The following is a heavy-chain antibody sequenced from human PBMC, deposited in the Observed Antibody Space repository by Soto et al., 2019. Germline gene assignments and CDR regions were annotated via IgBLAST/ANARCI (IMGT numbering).Heavy chain of an antibody. D-gene: IGHD3-10*01. CDR3: ASSYGSGYRAFDY. V-gene: IGHV1-69*02. J-gene: IGHJ4*02. CDR1: GDTFNFYS. Sequence: QVQLVQSGAEVKRPGSSVKVSCKASGDTFNFYSINWVRQAPGLGLEWMGRVNPIVSMSNYAQKFQGRVTMTADKSTSIAYMELSRLRSEATAIYYCASSYGSGYRAFDYWGQGALVTVSS. CDR2: VNPIVSMS.